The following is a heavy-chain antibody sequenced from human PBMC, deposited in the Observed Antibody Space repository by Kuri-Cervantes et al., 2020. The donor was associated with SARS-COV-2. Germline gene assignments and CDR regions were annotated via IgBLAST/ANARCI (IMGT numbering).Heavy chain of an antibody. CDR2: IWYDGSNK. Sequence: GGSLRLSCAASGFTFSNAWMNWVRQAPGRGLEWVAVIWYDGSNKYYADSVKGRFTISRDNSKNTLYLQMNSLRAEDTAVYYCARAQQWLEPNFDYWGQGTLVTVSS. D-gene: IGHD6-19*01. J-gene: IGHJ4*02. V-gene: IGHV3-33*08. CDR3: ARAQQWLEPNFDY. CDR1: GFTFSNAW.